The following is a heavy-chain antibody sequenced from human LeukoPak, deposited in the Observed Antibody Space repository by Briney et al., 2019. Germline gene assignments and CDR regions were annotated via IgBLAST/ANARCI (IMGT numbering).Heavy chain of an antibody. J-gene: IGHJ3*02. Sequence: GTLCLTCAVSGGSFSGYYLSWVRQPPGKGLEWIGEINHSGSTNYNASLERRVTISVDTSNNQFFLKLTSGTPADTAVYYCAKTRLYGSGSYRPPTDACYIWGQGTMVTVSS. D-gene: IGHD3-10*01. CDR2: INHSGST. CDR1: GGSFSGYY. V-gene: IGHV4-34*01. CDR3: AKTRLYGSGSYRPPTDACYI.